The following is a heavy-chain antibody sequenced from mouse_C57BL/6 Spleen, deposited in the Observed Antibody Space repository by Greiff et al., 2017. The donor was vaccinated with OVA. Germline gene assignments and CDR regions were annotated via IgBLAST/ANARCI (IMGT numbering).Heavy chain of an antibody. CDR1: GYTFTSYW. Sequence: QVQLQQSGAELVMPGASVKLSCKASGYTFTSYWMHWVKQRPGQGLEWIGEIDPSDSYTNYNQKFKGKSTLTVDKSSSTAYMQLSSLTSEDSAVYYCAREGGGYFDYWGQGTTLTVSS. J-gene: IGHJ2*01. V-gene: IGHV1-69*01. CDR3: AREGGGYFDY. CDR2: IDPSDSYT.